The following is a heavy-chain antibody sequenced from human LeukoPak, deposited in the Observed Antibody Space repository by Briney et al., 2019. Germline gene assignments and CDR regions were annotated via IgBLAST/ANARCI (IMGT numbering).Heavy chain of an antibody. J-gene: IGHJ4*02. CDR1: GGSISSGSYY. D-gene: IGHD6-13*01. Sequence: SETLSLTCTVSGGSISSGSYYWSWIRQPAGKGLEWFGRIYTSGSTNYNPSLKSRVTISVDTSKNQFSLKLSSVTAADTAVYYCARHSPIAAEFDYWGQGTLVTVSS. V-gene: IGHV4-61*02. CDR2: IYTSGST. CDR3: ARHSPIAAEFDY.